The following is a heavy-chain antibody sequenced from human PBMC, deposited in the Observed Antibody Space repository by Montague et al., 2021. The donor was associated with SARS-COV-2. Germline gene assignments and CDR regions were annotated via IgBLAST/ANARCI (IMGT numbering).Heavy chain of an antibody. Sequence: SETLSLTCTVPGGSISSYYWSWIRQPPGKGLEWIGYIYYSGSTNYNPSLKSRVTISVDTSKNQFSLKLSSATAADTAVYYCARYGSGKYHADYSGSYHLDYWGQGTLVTVSS. V-gene: IGHV4-59*01. J-gene: IGHJ4*02. CDR3: ARYGSGKYHADYSGSYHLDY. CDR2: IYYSGST. D-gene: IGHD1-26*01. CDR1: GGSISSYY.